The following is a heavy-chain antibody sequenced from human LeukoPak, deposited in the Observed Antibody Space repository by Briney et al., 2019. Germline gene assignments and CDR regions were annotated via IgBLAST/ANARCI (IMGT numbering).Heavy chain of an antibody. CDR2: INPSGGST. D-gene: IGHD3-22*01. CDR3: ARDQEPSYLTDSSGYCYGY. CDR1: GYTFTSYY. V-gene: IGHV1-46*01. Sequence: ASVKVSCKASGYTFTSYYMHWVRQAPGQGLEWMGIINPSGGSTSYAQKFQGRVTMTRDTSTSTVYMELSSLRSEDTAVYSCARDQEPSYLTDSSGYCYGYWGQGTLVTVSS. J-gene: IGHJ4*02.